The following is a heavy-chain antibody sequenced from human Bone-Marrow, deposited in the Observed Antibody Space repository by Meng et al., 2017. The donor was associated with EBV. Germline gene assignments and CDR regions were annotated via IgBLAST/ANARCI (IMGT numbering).Heavy chain of an antibody. Sequence: QLPPQESGSGLVQPSPPLSLTCAVSGGSISSGGYSWSWIRQPPGKGLEWIGYIYHSGSTYYNPSLKSRVTISVDRSKNRFSLKLSSVTAADTAVYYCARVVARSYFDYWGQGTLVTVSS. CDR3: ARVVARSYFDY. V-gene: IGHV4-30-2*01. CDR2: IYHSGST. J-gene: IGHJ4*02. CDR1: GGSISSGGYS.